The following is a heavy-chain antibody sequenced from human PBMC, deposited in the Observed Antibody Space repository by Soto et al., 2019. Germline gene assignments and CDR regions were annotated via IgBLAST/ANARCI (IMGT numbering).Heavy chain of an antibody. D-gene: IGHD5-18*01. Sequence: QITLKESGPTLVKPTQTLTLTCTFSGFSLSTRGVGVGWIRQPPGKALEWLALLYWDDDKGYSPSLKSRLTTTPDTSKTPVVLTVTTMDPVDTATYSCAHRPRGYSYYFDYWGQGTLVTVSS. J-gene: IGHJ4*02. CDR1: GFSLSTRGVG. V-gene: IGHV2-5*02. CDR2: LYWDDDK. CDR3: AHRPRGYSYYFDY.